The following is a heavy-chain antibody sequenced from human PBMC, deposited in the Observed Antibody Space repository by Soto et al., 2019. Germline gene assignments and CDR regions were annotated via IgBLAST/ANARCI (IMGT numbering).Heavy chain of an antibody. D-gene: IGHD3-22*01. CDR2: IHTGGKT. CDR1: GIIVSDKY. V-gene: IGHV3-66*04. J-gene: IGHJ3*02. Sequence: GGSLRLSCAVSGIIVSDKYMSWVRQAPGKGLEWVSVIHTGGKTNYADSVKGRFTISADNSGNVLYLQMNTLRAEDTAVYYCASHLIDRTLAFDIWGQGTMVTVSS. CDR3: ASHLIDRTLAFDI.